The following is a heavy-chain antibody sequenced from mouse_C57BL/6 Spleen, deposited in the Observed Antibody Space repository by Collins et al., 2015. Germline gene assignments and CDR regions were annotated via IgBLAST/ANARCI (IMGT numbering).Heavy chain of an antibody. CDR2: IWSGGST. CDR3: ARAMITTGYYAMDY. J-gene: IGHJ4*01. V-gene: IGHV2-2*02. D-gene: IGHD2-4*01. Sequence: QVQLKQSGPGLVQPSQSLSITCTVSGFSLTSYGVHWVRQSPGKGLEWLGVIWSGGSTDYNAAFISRLSISKDNSKSQVFFKMNSLQANDTAIYYCARAMITTGYYAMDYWGQGTSVTVSS. CDR1: GFSLTSYG.